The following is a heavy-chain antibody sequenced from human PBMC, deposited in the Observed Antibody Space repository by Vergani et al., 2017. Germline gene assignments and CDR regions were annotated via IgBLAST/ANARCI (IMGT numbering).Heavy chain of an antibody. D-gene: IGHD5-24*01. V-gene: IGHV1-58*02. J-gene: IGHJ2*01. CDR1: GFTFTSSA. Sequence: QMQLVQSGPEVKKPGTSVKVSCKASGFTFTSSAMQWVRQARGQRLEWIGWIVVGSGTTNYAQKFQERVTITRDMSTSTAYMELSSLRSEDTAVYYCAADSGMATITGWYFDLWGRGTLVTVSS. CDR2: IVVGSGTT. CDR3: AADSGMATITGWYFDL.